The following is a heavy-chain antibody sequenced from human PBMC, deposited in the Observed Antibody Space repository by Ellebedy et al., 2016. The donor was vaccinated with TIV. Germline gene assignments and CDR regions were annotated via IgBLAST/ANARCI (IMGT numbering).Heavy chain of an antibody. V-gene: IGHV3-33*01. Sequence: PGGSLRLSCAATGFTFRSYGLHWVRQAPGKGLEWVAVISDDGTEKYYAASVKGRFTISRDNSKKTLDLQMNSLRAEDTAVYFCARIWQSYGMDVWGQGTTVIVSS. CDR1: GFTFRSYG. J-gene: IGHJ6*02. CDR2: ISDDGTEK. CDR3: ARIWQSYGMDV. D-gene: IGHD3-16*01.